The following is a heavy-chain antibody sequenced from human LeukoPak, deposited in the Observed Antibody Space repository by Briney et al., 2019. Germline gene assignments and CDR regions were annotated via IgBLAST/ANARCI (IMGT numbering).Heavy chain of an antibody. D-gene: IGHD3-22*01. CDR1: GLTFSSHA. J-gene: IGHJ4*02. Sequence: PGGSLRLSCAASGLTFSSHAMTWVRQASGKGLEWVSSIRGSGGNTYYADSVKGRFTISRDNFQNTLYLQMNSLRAEDTAVYYCAKDYYDSSIFSAPHLFACWGQGTLVTVSS. CDR2: IRGSGGNT. V-gene: IGHV3-23*01. CDR3: AKDYYDSSIFSAPHLFAC.